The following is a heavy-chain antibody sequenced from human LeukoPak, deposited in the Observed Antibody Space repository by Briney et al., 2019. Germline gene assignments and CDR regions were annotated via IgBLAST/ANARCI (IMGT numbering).Heavy chain of an antibody. V-gene: IGHV3-48*01. J-gene: IGHJ3*02. CDR2: ISSSGTTI. D-gene: IGHD4-17*01. Sequence: GGSLRLSCAASGFTFRTSGMNWVRQAPGKGLEWVSYISSSGTTISYAQSVKGRFTITRDNAQNSLTLHMNTLRAEDTAVYYCAAPLRSYGDYAFRLAAFDIWGQGTMVTVSS. CDR3: AAPLRSYGDYAFRLAAFDI. CDR1: GFTFRTSG.